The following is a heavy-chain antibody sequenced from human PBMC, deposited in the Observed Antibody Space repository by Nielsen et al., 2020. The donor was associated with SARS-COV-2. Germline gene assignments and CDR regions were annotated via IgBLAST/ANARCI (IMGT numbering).Heavy chain of an antibody. D-gene: IGHD3-22*01. Sequence: GGSLRLSCAASGFTFSSYGMHWVRQAPGKGLEWVAVISYDGSNKYYADSVKGRFTISRDNSKNTLYLQMNSLRAEDTAVYYCARDPNYYDWAFDIWGQGTMVTVSS. CDR3: ARDPNYYDWAFDI. J-gene: IGHJ3*02. CDR1: GFTFSSYG. CDR2: ISYDGSNK. V-gene: IGHV3-30*03.